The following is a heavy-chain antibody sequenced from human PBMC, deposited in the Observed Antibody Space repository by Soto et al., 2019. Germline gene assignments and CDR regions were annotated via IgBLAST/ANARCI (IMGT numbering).Heavy chain of an antibody. V-gene: IGHV4-34*01. CDR3: ARHKPGPRPVDY. J-gene: IGHJ4*02. D-gene: IGHD3-10*01. Sequence: SETLSLTCAVYGGSFSGYYWSWIRQPPGKGLEWIGEINHSGSTNYNPSLKSRVTISVDTSKNQFSLKLSSVTAADTAVYYCARHKPGPRPVDYWGQGTLVTVSS. CDR2: INHSGST. CDR1: GGSFSGYY.